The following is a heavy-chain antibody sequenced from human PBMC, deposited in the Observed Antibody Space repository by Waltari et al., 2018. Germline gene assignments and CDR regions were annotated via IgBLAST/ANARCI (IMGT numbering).Heavy chain of an antibody. J-gene: IGHJ4*02. CDR1: GGTFSSYA. CDR2: FDPEDGET. D-gene: IGHD3-3*01. V-gene: IGHV1-24*01. CDR3: ATAGAYYDFWSGYYGLDY. Sequence: QVQLVQSGAEVKKPGSSVKVSCKASGGTFSSYAISWVRQAPGQGLEWMGGFDPEDGETIYAQKFQGRVTMTEDTSTDTAYMELSSLRSEDTAVYYCATAGAYYDFWSGYYGLDYWGQGTLVTVSS.